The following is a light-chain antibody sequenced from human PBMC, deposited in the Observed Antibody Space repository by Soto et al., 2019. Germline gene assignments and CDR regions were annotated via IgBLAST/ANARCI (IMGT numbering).Light chain of an antibody. J-gene: IGLJ2*01. Sequence: QSALTQPASVSGSPGQSITISCTGTSSEVGGYNYVSWYQQHPGKTPKVIIYDVSDRPSGVSNRFSGSKSGYTASLTISGLQAEDEADYYCSSYTSSGTRVFGGGTKLTVL. CDR2: DVS. CDR3: SSYTSSGTRV. CDR1: SSEVGGYNY. V-gene: IGLV2-14*01.